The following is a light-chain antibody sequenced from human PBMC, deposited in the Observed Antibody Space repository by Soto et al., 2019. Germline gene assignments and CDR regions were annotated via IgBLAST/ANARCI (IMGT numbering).Light chain of an antibody. Sequence: SVLTQPPSVSAAPGQKVTISCSGSSSNIGNNYVSWYQQLPGTAPKLLIYDNNKRPSGIPDRFSGSKSGTSATLGITGLQTGDEADYYCGTWDSSLSAGYVVFGGGTKVTVL. CDR3: GTWDSSLSAGYVV. CDR1: SSNIGNNY. CDR2: DNN. V-gene: IGLV1-51*01. J-gene: IGLJ2*01.